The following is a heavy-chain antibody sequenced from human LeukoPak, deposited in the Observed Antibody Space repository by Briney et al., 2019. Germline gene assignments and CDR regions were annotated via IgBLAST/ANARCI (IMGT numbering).Heavy chain of an antibody. CDR3: ARDQGGSPDYFDY. CDR1: GGSISSYY. Sequence: PSETLSLTCTVSGGSISSYYWSWIRQPPGKGLEWIGNIYHSGSTNYSPSFKSRVTISLDTSKSQFSLKLNSVAAADTAVYYCARDQGGSPDYFDYWGQGILVTVSS. D-gene: IGHD3-16*01. V-gene: IGHV4-59*01. CDR2: IYHSGST. J-gene: IGHJ4*02.